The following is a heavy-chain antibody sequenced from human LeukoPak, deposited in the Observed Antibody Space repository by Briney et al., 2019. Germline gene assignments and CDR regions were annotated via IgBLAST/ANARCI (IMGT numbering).Heavy chain of an antibody. CDR2: IYYSGST. V-gene: IGHV4-59*05. J-gene: IGHJ4*02. D-gene: IGHD6-13*01. Sequence: SETLSLTCSVSGDSLSLYYWSWLRQTPGKGLEWIGSIYYSGSTYYNPSLKSRVTISVDTSKNQFSLKLSSVTAADTAVYYCARSLSSAAGTHYWGQGTLVTVSS. CDR3: ARSLSSAAGTHY. CDR1: GDSLSLYY.